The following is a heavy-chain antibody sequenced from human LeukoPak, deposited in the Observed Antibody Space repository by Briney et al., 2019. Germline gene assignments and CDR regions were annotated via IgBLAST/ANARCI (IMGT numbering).Heavy chain of an antibody. J-gene: IGHJ5*02. V-gene: IGHV3-21*01. CDR1: GFTFSSYS. Sequence: GGSLRLFCAASGFTFSSYSMNWVRQAPGKGLEWVSSISSSSSYIYYADSVKGRFTISRDNAKNSLYLQMNSLRAEDTAVYYCARDGVPIRYCSGGSCSGNWFDPWGQGTLVTVSS. CDR3: ARDGVPIRYCSGGSCSGNWFDP. D-gene: IGHD2-15*01. CDR2: ISSSSSYI.